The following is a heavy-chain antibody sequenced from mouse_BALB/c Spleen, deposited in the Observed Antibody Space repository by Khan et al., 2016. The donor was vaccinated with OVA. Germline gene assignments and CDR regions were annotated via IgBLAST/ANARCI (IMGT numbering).Heavy chain of an antibody. CDR2: INTNTGEP. CDR3: ARSRGFLLYGGYFDV. Sequence: QIQLVQSGPELKKPGETVKISCKASGYTFTNYGMNWVKQAPGKGLKWMGWINTNTGEPTYSDDFKGRFAFSLETSASTAYLQINNLKKEDMATYFCARSRGFLLYGGYFDVWGAGTTVTVSS. CDR1: GYTFTNYG. D-gene: IGHD1-1*01. V-gene: IGHV9-1*02. J-gene: IGHJ1*01.